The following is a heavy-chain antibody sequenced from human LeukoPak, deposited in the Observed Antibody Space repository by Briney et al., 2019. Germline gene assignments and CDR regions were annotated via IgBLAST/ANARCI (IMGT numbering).Heavy chain of an antibody. CDR3: ARDDYDILTGYDDY. CDR2: IYSGGST. CDR1: GFTVSSNY. J-gene: IGHJ4*02. D-gene: IGHD3-9*01. Sequence: PGESLRLSCAASGFTVSSNYMSWVRQAPGKGLEWVSVIYSGGSTYYADSVKGRFTISRDNSKNTLYLQMNSLRAEDTAVYYCARDDYDILTGYDDYWGQGTLVTVSS. V-gene: IGHV3-66*01.